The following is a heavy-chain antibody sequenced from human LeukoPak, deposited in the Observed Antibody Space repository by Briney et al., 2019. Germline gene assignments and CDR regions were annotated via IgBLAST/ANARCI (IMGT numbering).Heavy chain of an antibody. Sequence: GASVKVSCKASGYTFTSYGISWVRQAPGQGLEWMGWISAYNGNTNYAQKLQGRVTMTRDMSTSTVYMELSSLRPEDTAVYYCARGYSSGWYAVDYWGQGTLVTVSS. CDR2: ISAYNGNT. D-gene: IGHD6-19*01. CDR1: GYTFTSYG. J-gene: IGHJ4*02. V-gene: IGHV1-18*01. CDR3: ARGYSSGWYAVDY.